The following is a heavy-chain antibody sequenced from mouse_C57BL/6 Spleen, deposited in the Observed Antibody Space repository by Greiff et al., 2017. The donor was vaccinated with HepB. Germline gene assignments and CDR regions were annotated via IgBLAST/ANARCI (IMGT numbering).Heavy chain of an antibody. CDR2: IDPETGGT. V-gene: IGHV1-15*01. D-gene: IGHD1-1*01. CDR1: GYTFTDYE. CDR3: TRTASSYYYGSSYDY. J-gene: IGHJ2*01. Sequence: VKLMESGAELVRPGASVTLSCKASGYTFTDYEMHWVKQTPVHGLEWIGAIDPETGGTAYNQKFKGKAILTADKSSSTAYMELRSLTSEDSAVYYCTRTASSYYYGSSYDYWGQGTTLTVSS.